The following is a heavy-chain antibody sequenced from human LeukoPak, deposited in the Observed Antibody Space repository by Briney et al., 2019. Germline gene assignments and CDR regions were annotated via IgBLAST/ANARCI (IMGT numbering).Heavy chain of an antibody. CDR3: VAYYDILTGYKY. J-gene: IGHJ4*02. CDR1: GFTVSTYY. D-gene: IGHD3-9*01. Sequence: GGSLRLSCAVSGFTVSTYYMSWVREVPGPGLGWCSVIDSGGRTYYADSVKGRFTISRDNSKNTLSLQMNSLRAEDTAVYYCVAYYDILTGYKYWGQGTLVTVSS. CDR2: IDSGGRT. V-gene: IGHV3-66*01.